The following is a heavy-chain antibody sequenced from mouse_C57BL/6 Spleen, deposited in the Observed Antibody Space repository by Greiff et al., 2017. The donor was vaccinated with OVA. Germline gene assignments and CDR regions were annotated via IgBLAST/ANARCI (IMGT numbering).Heavy chain of an antibody. D-gene: IGHD5-5*01. CDR3: ARSPYLYAMDY. J-gene: IGHJ4*01. V-gene: IGHV1-26*01. Sequence: VQLQQSGPELVKPGASVKISCKASGYTFTDYYMNWVKQSHGKSLEWIGDINPNNGGTSYNQKFKGKATLTVDKSSSTAYMELRSLTSEDSAVYYCARSPYLYAMDYWGQGTSVTGSS. CDR2: INPNNGGT. CDR1: GYTFTDYY.